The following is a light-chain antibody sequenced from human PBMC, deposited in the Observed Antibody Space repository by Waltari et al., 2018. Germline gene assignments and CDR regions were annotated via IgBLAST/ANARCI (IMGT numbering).Light chain of an antibody. J-gene: IGLJ3*02. CDR2: DVS. CDR3: CSYAGSYTWV. CDR1: SRDVGGYNY. Sequence: QSALTQPRSVSGSPGQSVTISCTGTSRDVGGYNYLSWYQQHPGKAPKLMIYDVSKRPSGVPDRFSGSKSGNTASLTISGLQAEDEADYYCCSYAGSYTWVFGGGTKLTVL. V-gene: IGLV2-11*01.